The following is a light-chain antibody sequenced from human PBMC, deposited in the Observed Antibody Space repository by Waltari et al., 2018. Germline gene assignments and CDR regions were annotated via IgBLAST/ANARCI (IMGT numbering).Light chain of an antibody. Sequence: DIQMIQSPSTLSASVGDRVTITCRATQSINTWLAWYQYKPGKAPKFLIYQASSLQDGGPSRFSGSGSGTEFTRTISSLHPDDFATYFCQQYNTYPWTFGQGTKLEIK. J-gene: IGKJ1*01. CDR1: QSINTW. V-gene: IGKV1-5*03. CDR2: QAS. CDR3: QQYNTYPWT.